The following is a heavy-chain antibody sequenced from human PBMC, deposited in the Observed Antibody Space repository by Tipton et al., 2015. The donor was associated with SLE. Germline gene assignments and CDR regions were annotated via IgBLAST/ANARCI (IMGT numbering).Heavy chain of an antibody. V-gene: IGHV4-39*07. Sequence: TLSLTCSVSGGSISTSSHYWGWIRQPPGKGLEWIGSFSYSGTTFYNPSLKSRVTISADTSQNQFSLKLRSVTAADTAVYYCALDGGTRSAFDYWGQGTLVTVSS. J-gene: IGHJ4*02. CDR1: GGSISTSSHY. D-gene: IGHD4-23*01. CDR2: FSYSGTT. CDR3: ALDGGTRSAFDY.